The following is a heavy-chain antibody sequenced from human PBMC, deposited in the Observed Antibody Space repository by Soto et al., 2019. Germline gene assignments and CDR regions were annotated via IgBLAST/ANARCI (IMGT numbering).Heavy chain of an antibody. CDR1: GGSVTGGRFY. D-gene: IGHD3-10*02. CDR2: ILYSGNT. CDR3: ARGFNDRVLTHDI. V-gene: IGHV4-30-4*01. J-gene: IGHJ4*01. Sequence: SETLSLTCTVSGGSVTGGRFYWSWIRQTPGKALEWVGFILYSGNTFYSPSLKSRLTISMDASRNQFSLKLASVTAADTAVYYCARGFNDRVLTHDIWGRGTLVTVSS.